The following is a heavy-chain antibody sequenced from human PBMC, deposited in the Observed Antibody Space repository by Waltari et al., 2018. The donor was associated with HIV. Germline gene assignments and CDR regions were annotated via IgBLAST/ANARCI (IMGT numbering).Heavy chain of an antibody. D-gene: IGHD2-2*01. CDR2: INTNTGNP. V-gene: IGHV7-4-1*02. Sequence: QVQLVQSGSELKKPGASVKVSCKASGYTFTNYAMNWVRQAPGQGLEWMGWINTNTGNPTDAQGVTGRFVFSLDTSVSTAYLQISSLKAEDTAVYYCARGYCGTTSCWQRGGWFDPWGQGTLLTVSS. CDR1: GYTFTNYA. J-gene: IGHJ5*02. CDR3: ARGYCGTTSCWQRGGWFDP.